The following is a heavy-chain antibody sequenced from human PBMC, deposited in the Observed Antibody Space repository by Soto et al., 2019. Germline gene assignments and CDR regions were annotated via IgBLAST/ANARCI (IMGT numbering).Heavy chain of an antibody. V-gene: IGHV3-23*01. D-gene: IGHD6-6*01. CDR3: AKDRGYGVKNSSSYFFDY. CDR1: GFTFSSYA. CDR2: ISGSGGST. J-gene: IGHJ4*02. Sequence: HPGGSLRLSCAASGFTFSSYAMSWVRQAPGKGLEWVSAISGSGGSTYYADSVKGRFTISRDNSKNTLYLQMNSLRAEDTAVYYCAKDRGYGVKNSSSYFFDYWGQGTLVTVSS.